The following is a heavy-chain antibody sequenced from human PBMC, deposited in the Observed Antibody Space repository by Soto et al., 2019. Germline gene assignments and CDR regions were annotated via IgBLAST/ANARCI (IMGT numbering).Heavy chain of an antibody. CDR2: IYSGGST. CDR3: ARGIAAAGWAEAFDI. J-gene: IGHJ3*02. D-gene: IGHD6-13*01. V-gene: IGHV3-53*04. CDR1: GFTVSSNY. Sequence: GGSLRLSCAASGFTVSSNYMSWVRQAPGKGLEWVLVIYSGGSTYYADSVKGRFTISRHNSKNTLYLKMNSLRAEATAVYYCARGIAAAGWAEAFDIWGQGTMVTVSS.